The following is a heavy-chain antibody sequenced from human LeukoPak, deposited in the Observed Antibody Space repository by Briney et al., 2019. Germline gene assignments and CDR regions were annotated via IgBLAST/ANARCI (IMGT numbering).Heavy chain of an antibody. CDR2: IYYSGST. CDR3: ARATYYYDSSGYSHAEYFQH. CDR1: GGSISSYY. Sequence: KTSETLSLTCTVSGGSISSYYWSWIRQPPGKGLEWIGYIYYSGSTNYNPSLKSRVTISVDTSKSQFSLKLSSVTAADTAVYYCARATYYYDSSGYSHAEYFQHWGQGTLVTVSS. J-gene: IGHJ1*01. V-gene: IGHV4-59*01. D-gene: IGHD3-22*01.